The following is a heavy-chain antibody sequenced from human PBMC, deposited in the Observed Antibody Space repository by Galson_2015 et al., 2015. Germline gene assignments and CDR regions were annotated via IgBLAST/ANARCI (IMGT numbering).Heavy chain of an antibody. CDR2: INTASGNT. V-gene: IGHV1-3*04. D-gene: IGHD6-19*01. CDR3: ARGSEWIDY. J-gene: IGHJ4*02. Sequence: SVKVSCKASGYKFQSYVTHWVRQAPGQRLEWMGWINTASGNTEYSQKIQDRVTISGDTSASTAHLEVTSLRSEDTAVYYCARGSEWIDYWGQGTLVTVSS. CDR1: GYKFQSYV.